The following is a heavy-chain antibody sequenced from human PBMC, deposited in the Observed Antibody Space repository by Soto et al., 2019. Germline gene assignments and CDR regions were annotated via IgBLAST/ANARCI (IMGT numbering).Heavy chain of an antibody. D-gene: IGHD5-18*01. CDR1: GYTFTTYG. V-gene: IGHV1-18*04. CDR3: ARATATNWFDP. Sequence: ASVKVSCKTSGYTFTTYGIGWVRQAPGQGLEWMGWISGYNGDTNSAQSLRGRFTMTQDTSTSTAYMELRSLRSDDTAVYYCARATATNWFDPWGQGTLVTVSS. CDR2: ISGYNGDT. J-gene: IGHJ5*02.